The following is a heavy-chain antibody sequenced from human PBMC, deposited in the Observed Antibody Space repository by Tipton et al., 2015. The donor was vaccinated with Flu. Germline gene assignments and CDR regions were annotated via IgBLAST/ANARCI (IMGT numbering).Heavy chain of an antibody. V-gene: IGHV3-23*01. J-gene: IGHJ4*02. CDR3: AKGVSSIAARPVGY. D-gene: IGHD6-6*01. Sequence: SLRVSCAASGFTFSSYAMSWVRQAPGKGLEWVSAISGSGGSTYYADSVKGRFTISRDNSKNTLYLQMNSLRAEDTAVYYCAKGVSSIAARPVGYWGQGTLVTVSS. CDR1: GFTFSSYA. CDR2: ISGSGGST.